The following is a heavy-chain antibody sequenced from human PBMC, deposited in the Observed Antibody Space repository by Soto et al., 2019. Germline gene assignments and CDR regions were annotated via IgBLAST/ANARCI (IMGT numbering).Heavy chain of an antibody. CDR2: IGTAGDT. V-gene: IGHV3-13*01. CDR1: VFTFSSYD. Sequence: GGSLRLYCAATVFTFSSYDVHWVRQATGKGLEWVSAIGTAGDTYYPGSVKGRFTVSRENAKNSLYLQMNSLRAGDTAVYYCARVIEGGTLDVWGQGTTVTVSS. J-gene: IGHJ6*02. CDR3: ARVIEGGTLDV.